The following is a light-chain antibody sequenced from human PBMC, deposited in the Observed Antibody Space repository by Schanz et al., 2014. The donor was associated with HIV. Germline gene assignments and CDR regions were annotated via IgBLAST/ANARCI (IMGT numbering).Light chain of an antibody. CDR2: GAS. CDR1: QSVGIN. CDR3: QQYNDWPWT. J-gene: IGKJ1*01. Sequence: EIVMAQFPATLSVSPGERVTLSCRASQSVGINLAWYQQKTGQTPRLLIHGASTRATNIPDRFSGSGSATEFTLTISRLQSEDVAVYYCQQYNDWPWTFGQGTELEMK. V-gene: IGKV3-15*01.